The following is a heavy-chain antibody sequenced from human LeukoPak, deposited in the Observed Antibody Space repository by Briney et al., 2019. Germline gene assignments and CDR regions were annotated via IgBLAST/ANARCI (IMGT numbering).Heavy chain of an antibody. Sequence: GGSLRLSCEGTGFTFGDYFMTWIRQAPGKGLEWLAYISGSSQTIYYADSVRGRFTVSRDNTRQSLYLQMNSLRVEDTAVYYCSRRGWGSYSQDYWGQGTLVTVSA. J-gene: IGHJ4*02. CDR1: GFTFGDYF. V-gene: IGHV3-11*04. CDR2: ISGSSQTI. D-gene: IGHD3-10*01. CDR3: SRRGWGSYSQDY.